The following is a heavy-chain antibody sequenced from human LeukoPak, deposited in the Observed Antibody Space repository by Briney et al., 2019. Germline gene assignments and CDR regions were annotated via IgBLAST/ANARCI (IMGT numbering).Heavy chain of an antibody. J-gene: IGHJ4*02. CDR1: GFTISTYA. CDR3: AKGFSGHDSDFDY. Sequence: GGSLRLSCAASGFTISTYAMSWVRQAPGKGLEWVSAIGGSGVGTYYADSVKGRFTISRDNSKTTLDLQMNSLRAEDTAVYYCAKGFSGHDSDFDYWGQGTPVTVSS. D-gene: IGHD5-12*01. CDR2: IGGSGVGT. V-gene: IGHV3-23*01.